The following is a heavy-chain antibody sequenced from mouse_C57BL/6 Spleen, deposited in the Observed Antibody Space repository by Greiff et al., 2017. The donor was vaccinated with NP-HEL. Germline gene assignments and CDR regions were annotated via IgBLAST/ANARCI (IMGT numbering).Heavy chain of an antibody. J-gene: IGHJ4*01. D-gene: IGHD2-5*01. CDR1: GYTFTSYW. CDR2: IDPSDSET. CDR3: ASSSKGAMDD. Sequence: VQLKESGAELVRPGSSVKLSCKASGYTFTSYWMHWVKQRPIQGLEWIGNIDPSDSETHYNQKFKDKATLTVDKSSSTAYMQLSSLTSEDSAVYYCASSSKGAMDDWGQGTTVTVSS. V-gene: IGHV1-52*01.